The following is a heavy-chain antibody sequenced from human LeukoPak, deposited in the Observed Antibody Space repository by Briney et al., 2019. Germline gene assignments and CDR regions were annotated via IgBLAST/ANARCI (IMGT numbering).Heavy chain of an antibody. V-gene: IGHV3-53*01. CDR2: NRGDTT. J-gene: IGHJ4*02. Sequence: GGSLRLSCAASGFTVIRNYMIWVRQAPGKGLVWVSLNRGDTTYYADSVKGRFTISEDNSKNTLYLQMNSLRVEDTAVYFCARGPSRYYFDYWGQGTLVTVSS. D-gene: IGHD2-2*01. CDR1: GFTVIRNY. CDR3: ARGPSRYYFDY.